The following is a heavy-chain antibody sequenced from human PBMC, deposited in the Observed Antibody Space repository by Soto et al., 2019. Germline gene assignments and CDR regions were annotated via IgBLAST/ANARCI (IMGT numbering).Heavy chain of an antibody. CDR1: GGSISSGGYY. Sequence: QVQLQESGPGLVKPSQTLSLTCTVSGGSISSGGYYWSWIRQHPGKGLEWIGYIYYSGSTYYNPSLKSRVTISGDTSKNQFSLKLSSVTAADTAVYYCASVGDGSGSFFRNWFDPWGQGTLVTVSS. CDR3: ASVGDGSGSFFRNWFDP. J-gene: IGHJ5*02. CDR2: IYYSGST. D-gene: IGHD3-10*01. V-gene: IGHV4-31*03.